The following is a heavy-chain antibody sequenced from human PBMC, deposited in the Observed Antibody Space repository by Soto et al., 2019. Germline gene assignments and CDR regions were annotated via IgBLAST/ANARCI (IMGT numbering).Heavy chain of an antibody. J-gene: IGHJ5*02. Sequence: QVHLVQSGVEVKTPGASVKVSCQASGYTFFTYDISWVRQAPGQGLEWMGWISTYSGDTKYAQKFQGRVTMTTDTSTTTAYLELRSLRSADPAVYYCARHHGPTTSENGFDPWGQGNLVTVSS. CDR1: GYTFFTYD. CDR3: ARHHGPTTSENGFDP. V-gene: IGHV1-18*01. D-gene: IGHD5-12*01. CDR2: ISTYSGDT.